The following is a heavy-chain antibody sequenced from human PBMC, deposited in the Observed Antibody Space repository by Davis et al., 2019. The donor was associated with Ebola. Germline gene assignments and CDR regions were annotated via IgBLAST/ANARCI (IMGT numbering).Heavy chain of an antibody. CDR1: GDSVSSGSAA. V-gene: IGHV6-1*01. Sequence: HLQTPSLTRAISGDSVSSGSAAWNWTRQSPSRGLEWLGRTYYNSKWFNDYALSVKSRLTVNPDTSKNQFSLQLDSVTPEDTAVYYCARGWLRSGLDYWGQGILVTVSS. CDR2: TYYNSKWFN. CDR3: ARGWLRSGLDY. D-gene: IGHD3-22*01. J-gene: IGHJ4*02.